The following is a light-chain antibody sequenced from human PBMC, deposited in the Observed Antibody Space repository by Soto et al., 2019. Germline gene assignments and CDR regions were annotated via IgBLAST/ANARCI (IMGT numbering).Light chain of an antibody. CDR2: DAS. V-gene: IGKV1-5*01. Sequence: DIQMTQTPATLSAFAGDRVTVTCRASQSVSSWVAWYQEKPGRGPKLLIYDASTLQSGVPSRFSGSGSGTEFTLTISSLQPDDVATYYCQQYDSPVWTFGQGTKVDIK. CDR1: QSVSSW. CDR3: QQYDSPVWT. J-gene: IGKJ1*01.